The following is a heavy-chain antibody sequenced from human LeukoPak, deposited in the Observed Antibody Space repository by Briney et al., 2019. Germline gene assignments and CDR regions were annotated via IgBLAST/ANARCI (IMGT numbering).Heavy chain of an antibody. Sequence: GGSLRLSCAASGFTFSSYAMSWVRQAPRKGLEWVSAISGSGGSTYYADSVKGRFTISRDNSKNTLYLQMNSLRAEDTAVYYCAKDWPHYYGSGSYFDYWGQGTLVTVSS. CDR1: GFTFSSYA. CDR2: ISGSGGST. J-gene: IGHJ4*02. V-gene: IGHV3-23*01. D-gene: IGHD3-10*01. CDR3: AKDWPHYYGSGSYFDY.